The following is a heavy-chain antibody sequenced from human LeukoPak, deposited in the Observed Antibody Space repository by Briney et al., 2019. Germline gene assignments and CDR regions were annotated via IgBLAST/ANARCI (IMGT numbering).Heavy chain of an antibody. CDR1: GFTFSSYG. D-gene: IGHD2-2*01. V-gene: IGHV3-30*02. Sequence: PGGSLRLSCAASGFTFSSYGMHWVRQAPGKGLEWVAFIRYDGSNKYYADSVKGRFTISRDNAKSSLYLQMNSLKAEDTAVYYCARDRHCSSISCYGGFDYWGQGTQVTVSS. CDR2: IRYDGSNK. CDR3: ARDRHCSSISCYGGFDY. J-gene: IGHJ4*02.